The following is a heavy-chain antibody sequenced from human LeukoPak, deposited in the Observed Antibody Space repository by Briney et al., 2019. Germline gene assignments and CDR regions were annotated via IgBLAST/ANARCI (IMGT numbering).Heavy chain of an antibody. J-gene: IGHJ6*02. D-gene: IGHD3-3*01. V-gene: IGHV1-18*01. Sequence: GASVKVSCKASGYTFTSYGISWVRQAPGQGLEWMGWISAYNGNTNYAQKFQGRVTVTTDTSTSTAYMELRSLRSDDTAVYYCARERVGVYYHGMDVWGQGTTVTVSS. CDR2: ISAYNGNT. CDR3: ARERVGVYYHGMDV. CDR1: GYTFTSYG.